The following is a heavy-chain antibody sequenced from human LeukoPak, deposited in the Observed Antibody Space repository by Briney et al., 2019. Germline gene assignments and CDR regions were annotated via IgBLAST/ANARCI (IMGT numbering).Heavy chain of an antibody. D-gene: IGHD3-10*01. CDR3: ARLYGSGSRYFDY. CDR1: GYSISSGYY. CDR2: IYHSGST. J-gene: IGHJ4*02. V-gene: IGHV4-38-2*01. Sequence: SETLSLTCGVSGYSISSGYYWGWIRQPPGKGLDWIGTIYHSGSTFYNPSLKSRVTISVDTSKNQFSLKLSSVTAADTAVYYCARLYGSGSRYFDYWGQGTLVTVSS.